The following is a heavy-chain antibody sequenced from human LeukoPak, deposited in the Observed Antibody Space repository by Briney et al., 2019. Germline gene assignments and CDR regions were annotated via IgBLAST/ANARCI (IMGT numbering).Heavy chain of an antibody. D-gene: IGHD3-22*01. CDR3: ARRDYYDSSGYYGY. CDR2: IYYSGST. J-gene: IGHJ4*02. Sequence: IYYSGSTNYNPSLKSRVTISVDTSKNQFSLKLSSVTAADTAVYYCARRDYYDSSGYYGYWGQGTLVTVSS. V-gene: IGHV4-59*08.